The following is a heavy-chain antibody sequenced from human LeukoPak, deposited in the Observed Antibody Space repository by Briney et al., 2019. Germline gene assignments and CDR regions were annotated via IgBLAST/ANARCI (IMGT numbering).Heavy chain of an antibody. CDR1: GGFFSGYY. V-gene: IGHV4-34*01. D-gene: IGHD3-9*01. CDR2: LNHSGST. J-gene: IGHJ6*04. CDR3: ARGRYDILTGYVYYYYGMDV. Sequence: SETLSLTCAVYGGFFSGYYWSWLRQPPGKGLEWIGELNHSGSTNYNPSLKSRVTISVDTSKNQFSLKLSSVTAADTAVYYCARGRYDILTGYVYYYYGMDVWGKGTTVTVSS.